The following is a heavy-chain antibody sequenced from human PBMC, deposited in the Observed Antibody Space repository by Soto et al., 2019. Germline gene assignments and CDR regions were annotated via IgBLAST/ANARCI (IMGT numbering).Heavy chain of an antibody. D-gene: IGHD1-1*01. CDR3: AREQLEGNWFDP. CDR2: IYHSGST. J-gene: IGHJ5*02. Sequence: QLQLQESGSGLVRPSQTLSLTCAVSGGSISSGGYSWNWIRQPPGKGLEWSGYIYHSGSTLYNPSLMRLVTISVDKSKTQFSLKLSSVTAADTAVYCCAREQLEGNWFDPWGQGTLVTVSS. CDR1: GGSISSGGYS. V-gene: IGHV4-30-2*01.